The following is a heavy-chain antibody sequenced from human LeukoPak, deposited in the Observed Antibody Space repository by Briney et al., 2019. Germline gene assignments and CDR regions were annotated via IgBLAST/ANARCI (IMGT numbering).Heavy chain of an antibody. CDR1: GFTFSSYA. V-gene: IGHV3-23*01. J-gene: IGHJ4*02. D-gene: IGHD6-19*01. CDR2: ISGSGGST. CDR3: AKPAVQWLVPSPFDY. Sequence: PGGSLRLSCAASGFTFSSYAMSWVRQAPGKGLEWVSAISGSGGSTYYADSVKGRFTISRDNSKDTLYLQMNSLRAEDTAVYYCAKPAVQWLVPSPFDYWGQGTLVTVSS.